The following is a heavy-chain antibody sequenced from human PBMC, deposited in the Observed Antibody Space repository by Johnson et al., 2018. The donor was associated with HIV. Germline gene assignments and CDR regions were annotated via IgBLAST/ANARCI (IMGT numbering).Heavy chain of an antibody. CDR1: GFTFSSYA. CDR2: ISGSGGST. D-gene: IGHD3-22*01. CDR3: AKHGGYSDGPNDAFDI. V-gene: IGHV3-23*04. Sequence: VQLVESGGGLVQPGGSLRPSCAASGFTFSSYAMSWVRQAPGKGLEWVSAISGSGGSTYYADSVKGWFTISRDNSKNTLYLQMNSLRAEDTAVYYCAKHGGYSDGPNDAFDIWGQGTMVTVSS. J-gene: IGHJ3*02.